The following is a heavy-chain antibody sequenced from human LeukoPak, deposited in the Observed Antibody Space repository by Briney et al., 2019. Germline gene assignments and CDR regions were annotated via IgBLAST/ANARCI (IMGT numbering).Heavy chain of an antibody. Sequence: PETLSLTCTVSGGSISTYSWSWIRQPPGRELEWIGFVYYSGSTNYNPSPKSRVTISVDTSKNQFSLRVSSMTAADTAVYYCARDGQSRGWDLVPAFYIWGQGTMVTVSS. CDR3: ARDGQSRGWDLVPAFYI. D-gene: IGHD6-19*01. CDR1: GGSISTYS. V-gene: IGHV4-59*01. CDR2: VYYSGST. J-gene: IGHJ3*02.